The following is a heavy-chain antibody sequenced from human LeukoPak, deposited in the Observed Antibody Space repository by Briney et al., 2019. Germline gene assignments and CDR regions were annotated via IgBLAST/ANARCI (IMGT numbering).Heavy chain of an antibody. D-gene: IGHD5-18*01. CDR1: GGSISSSSYY. CDR3: ARDLFSGYLKGNYMDV. J-gene: IGHJ6*03. Sequence: SETLSLTCTVSGGSISSSSYYWGWIRQPPGKGLEWIGSIYYSGSTYYNPSLKSRVTISVDTSKNQFSLKLSSVTAADTAVYYCARDLFSGYLKGNYMDVWGKGTTVTVSS. CDR2: IYYSGST. V-gene: IGHV4-39*07.